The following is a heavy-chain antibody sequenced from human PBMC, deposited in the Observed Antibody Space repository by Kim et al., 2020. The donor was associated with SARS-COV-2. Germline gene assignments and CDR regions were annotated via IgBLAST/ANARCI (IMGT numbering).Heavy chain of an antibody. D-gene: IGHD6-13*01. CDR3: ARDRRIAAAGMDYYYYYGMDV. V-gene: IGHV1-2*06. CDR2: INPNSGGT. CDR1: GYTFTGYY. Sequence: ASVKVSCKASGYTFTGYYMHWVRQAPGQGLEWMGRINPNSGGTNYAQKFQGRVTMTRDTSISTAYMELSRLRSDDTAVYYCARDRRIAAAGMDYYYYYGMDVWGQGTTVTVSS. J-gene: IGHJ6*02.